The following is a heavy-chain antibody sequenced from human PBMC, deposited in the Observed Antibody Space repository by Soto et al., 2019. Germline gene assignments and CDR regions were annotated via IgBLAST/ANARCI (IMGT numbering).Heavy chain of an antibody. CDR2: ISAYSGDT. CDR3: AREGIEATGDY. Sequence: QVQLVQSGAEVKKPGASVKVSCKASGYTFTSYGISWVRQAPGQGLEWMGWISAYSGDTKYPQKVQGRVTLTTDTSTGTAYMELRSLRSDDPAVYYCAREGIEATGDYWGQGTLVTVSS. V-gene: IGHV1-18*01. CDR1: GYTFTSYG. J-gene: IGHJ4*02. D-gene: IGHD6-13*01.